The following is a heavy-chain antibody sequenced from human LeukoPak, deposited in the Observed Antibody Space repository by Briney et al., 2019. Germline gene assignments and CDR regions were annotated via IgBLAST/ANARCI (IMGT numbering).Heavy chain of an antibody. CDR2: ISYSGSI. V-gene: IGHV4-30-4*01. D-gene: IGHD2-2*01. CDR3: ARGMYCSSISCYGSYFDY. Sequence: SETPSLTCTVSGGSISSGDYCWNWIRQAPGKGLEWVGYISYSGSINYNPALKSRVTISVDTTKNQFSLKLSSVTAADTAVYYCARGMYCSSISCYGSYFDYWGQGTLVTVSS. CDR1: GGSISSGDYC. J-gene: IGHJ4*02.